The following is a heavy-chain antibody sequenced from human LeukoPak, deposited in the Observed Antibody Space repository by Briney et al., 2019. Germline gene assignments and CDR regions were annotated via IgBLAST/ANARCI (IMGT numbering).Heavy chain of an antibody. D-gene: IGHD5-18*01. Sequence: HPGGSLRLSCAASGFTFDDYAMPWVRQAPGKGLEWVSGISWSSGSIGCADSVKGRFTISRDNAMNSLYLQMNSLRAEDTALYYCAKVGSSGKNLDYWGQGTLVTVSS. CDR2: ISWSSGSI. CDR3: AKVGSSGKNLDY. V-gene: IGHV3-9*01. J-gene: IGHJ4*02. CDR1: GFTFDDYA.